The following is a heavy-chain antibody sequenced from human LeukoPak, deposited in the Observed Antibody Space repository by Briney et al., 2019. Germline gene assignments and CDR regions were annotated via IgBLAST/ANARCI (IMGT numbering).Heavy chain of an antibody. CDR2: ISYDGSNK. J-gene: IGHJ5*02. D-gene: IGHD1-26*01. Sequence: GGSLRLSCAASGFTFSSYGMHWVRQAPGKGLEWVAVISYDGSNKYHADSVKGRFTISRDNSKNTLYLQMNSLRAEDTSVYYCARVLVGGTNWFDPWGQGTLVTVSS. CDR1: GFTFSSYG. V-gene: IGHV3-30*03. CDR3: ARVLVGGTNWFDP.